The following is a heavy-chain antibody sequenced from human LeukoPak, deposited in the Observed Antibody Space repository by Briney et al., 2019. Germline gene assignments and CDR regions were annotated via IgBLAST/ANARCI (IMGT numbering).Heavy chain of an antibody. CDR1: GYTFTSYG. J-gene: IGHJ4*02. Sequence: ASVKVSCKASGYTFTSYGISWVRQAPGQGLEWMGWISAYNGNTNYAQKLQGRVTMTTDTSTSTAYMELRSLRSDDTAVYYCAREIAGVNSRKYYFDYWGQGTLVTVSS. D-gene: IGHD1-14*01. CDR3: AREIAGVNSRKYYFDY. V-gene: IGHV1-18*01. CDR2: ISAYNGNT.